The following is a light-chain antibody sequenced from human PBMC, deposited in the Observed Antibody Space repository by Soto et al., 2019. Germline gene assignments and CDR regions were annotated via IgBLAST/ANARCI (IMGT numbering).Light chain of an antibody. V-gene: IGKV1-5*03. CDR3: QQYNSYAWR. Sequence: DIQMTQSPSTLSASVGDRVTITCRASQSISSWLAWYQQKPGKAPKLLIYKASISESGVPSRSSGSGSGTEFPLTSSRLQPDDFATYYCQQYNSYAWRFGQGTKVETK. CDR2: KAS. J-gene: IGKJ1*01. CDR1: QSISSW.